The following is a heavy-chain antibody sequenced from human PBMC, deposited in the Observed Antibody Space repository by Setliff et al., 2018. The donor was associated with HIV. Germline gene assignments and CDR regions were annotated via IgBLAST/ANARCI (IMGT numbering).Heavy chain of an antibody. D-gene: IGHD2-15*01. J-gene: IGHJ4*02. CDR1: GYTFTNFG. Sequence: ASVKVSCKASGYTFTNFGITWVRQAPGQGLEWMGWISPYNGNTNYAPELHGRVTMTTDTSTSTASLELRSLRPDDTAAYYCSRTRLDCRDGGGSCYSYWGQGTLVTVSS. V-gene: IGHV1-18*01. CDR3: SRTRLDCRDGGGSCYSY. CDR2: ISPYNGNT.